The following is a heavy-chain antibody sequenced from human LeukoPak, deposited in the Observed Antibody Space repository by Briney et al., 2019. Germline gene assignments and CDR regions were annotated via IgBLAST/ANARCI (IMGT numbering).Heavy chain of an antibody. Sequence: SETLSLTCTVSGDSTSNFYWNWIRQSPGKGLEWIGNIHYSGSSVYNPSLKSRGTISIDASRRQFFLKLNSVTAADTAVYFCALAPNSNWFDFWGPGILVTVSS. D-gene: IGHD2-8*01. CDR2: IHYSGSS. V-gene: IGHV4-59*03. CDR3: ALAPNSNWFDF. CDR1: GDSTSNFY. J-gene: IGHJ5*01.